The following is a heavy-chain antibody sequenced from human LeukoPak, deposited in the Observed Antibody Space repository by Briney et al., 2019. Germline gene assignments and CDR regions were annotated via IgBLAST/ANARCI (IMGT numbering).Heavy chain of an antibody. D-gene: IGHD1-26*01. J-gene: IGHJ4*02. CDR3: ASSPFIVGATTNLRRYFDY. Sequence: SETLSLTCAAYGGSFSGYYWSWIRQPPGKGLEWIGEINHSGSTNYNPSLKSRVTISVDTSKNQFSLKLSSVTAADTAVYYCASSPFIVGATTNLRRYFDYWGQGTLVTVSS. CDR1: GGSFSGYY. V-gene: IGHV4-34*01. CDR2: INHSGST.